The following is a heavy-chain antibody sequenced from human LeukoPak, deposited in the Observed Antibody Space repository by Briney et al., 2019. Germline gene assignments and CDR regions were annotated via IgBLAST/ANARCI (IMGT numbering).Heavy chain of an antibody. Sequence: ASVKVSCKASGYTFTSYDINWVRQATGQGLEWMGWMNPNSGNTGYAQKFQGRVTMTRNTSISTAYMELSSLRSEDTAVYYCARGGAAGTTDYYYYYGMDVWGQGTTVTVSS. J-gene: IGHJ6*02. CDR3: ARGGAAGTTDYYYYYGMDV. CDR1: GYTFTSYD. D-gene: IGHD6-13*01. V-gene: IGHV1-8*01. CDR2: MNPNSGNT.